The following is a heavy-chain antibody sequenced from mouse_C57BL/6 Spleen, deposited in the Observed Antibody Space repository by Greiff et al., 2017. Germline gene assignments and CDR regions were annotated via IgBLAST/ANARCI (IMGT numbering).Heavy chain of an antibody. Sequence: QVQLQQPGAELVKPGASVKLSCTASGYTFTSYWMQWVKQRPGQGLEWIGEIDPSDSYTNYNQKLKGKATVTVDKTSSTDYMQLSSLTSKDSAVYYCARWSNYLEDYWGQGTSVTVSS. D-gene: IGHD2-5*01. CDR2: IDPSDSYT. V-gene: IGHV1-50*01. J-gene: IGHJ4*01. CDR3: ARWSNYLEDY. CDR1: GYTFTSYW.